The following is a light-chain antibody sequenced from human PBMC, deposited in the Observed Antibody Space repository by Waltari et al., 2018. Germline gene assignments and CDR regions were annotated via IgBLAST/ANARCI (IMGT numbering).Light chain of an antibody. Sequence: EIVMTQSPGTLSVSPGERATLSCRASQSVSSNLAWYQQKPGQAPRLLIHDASTRATGVPARFSVSGSGTEFTLTISSLQSEDFAVYYCQQYNDWPPGYTFGQGTKLEI. CDR1: QSVSSN. V-gene: IGKV3-15*01. CDR3: QQYNDWPPGYT. J-gene: IGKJ2*01. CDR2: DAS.